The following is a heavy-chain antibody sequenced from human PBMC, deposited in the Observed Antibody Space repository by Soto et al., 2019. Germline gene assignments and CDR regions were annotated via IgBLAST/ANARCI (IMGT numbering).Heavy chain of an antibody. V-gene: IGHV3-30-3*01. Sequence: PGGSLRLSCVASGFSFDTYGIHWVRQAPGKGLQWVALISYEGSNTYYADSVRGRFTISRDNSKNTLYLQMNTLRPEDTGVYYCAREDCSGGSCYSDYWGQGTLVTVSS. CDR2: ISYEGSNT. CDR1: GFSFDTYG. J-gene: IGHJ4*02. D-gene: IGHD2-15*01. CDR3: AREDCSGGSCYSDY.